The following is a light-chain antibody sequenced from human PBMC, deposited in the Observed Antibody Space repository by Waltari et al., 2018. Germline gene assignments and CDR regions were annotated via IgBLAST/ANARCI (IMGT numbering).Light chain of an antibody. Sequence: DIVLTQSPGTLSLSPGERATLSCRASQSVSSSYLAWYQQKPGQAPRLLIYGASSRATGIPDRFSGSGSGTDFSLTISRLEPEDFAVYYCQRYGSSPLT. J-gene: IGKJ4*01. CDR2: GAS. CDR1: QSVSSSY. V-gene: IGKV3-20*01. CDR3: QRYGSSPLT.